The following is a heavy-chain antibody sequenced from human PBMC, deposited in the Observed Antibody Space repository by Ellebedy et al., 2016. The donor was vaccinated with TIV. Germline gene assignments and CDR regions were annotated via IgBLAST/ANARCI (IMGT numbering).Heavy chain of an antibody. CDR2: ISSTGPTI. CDR3: ASGAYDI. J-gene: IGHJ3*02. CDR1: GFTFSNNS. V-gene: IGHV3-48*04. Sequence: GESLKISCAASGFTFSNNSMNWVRQAPGKGLEWVSYISSTGPTIYYADSVKGRFTISRDNAKISLYLQMNSLTAEDTAVYYCASGAYDIWGQGTMVTVSS.